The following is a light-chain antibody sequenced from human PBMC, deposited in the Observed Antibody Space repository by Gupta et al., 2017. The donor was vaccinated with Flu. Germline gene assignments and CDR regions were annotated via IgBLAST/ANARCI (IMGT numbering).Light chain of an antibody. J-gene: IGLJ2*01. CDR1: GSDVGGHNY. CDR3: CSYAGSYTFV. CDR2: NVS. Sequence: QSALTQPRSVSGSPGQSVTISCTGTGSDVGGHNYVSWYRQHPGKAPQLIVSNVSKRPSGVPDRFSGSKSGNTASLTISGLQADDEADYYCCSYAGSYTFVFGGGTQLTVL. V-gene: IGLV2-11*01.